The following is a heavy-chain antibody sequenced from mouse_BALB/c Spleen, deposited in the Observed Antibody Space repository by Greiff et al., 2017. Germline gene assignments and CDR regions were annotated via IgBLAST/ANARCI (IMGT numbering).Heavy chain of an antibody. CDR2: IDPANGNT. J-gene: IGHJ3*01. Sequence: VQLQQSGAELVKPGASVKLSCTASGFNIKDTYMHWVKQRPEQGLEWIGRIDPANGNTKYDPKFQGKATITADTSSNTAYLQLSSLTSEDTAVYYCARSNRITTAFAYWGQGTLVTVSA. CDR1: GFNIKDTY. D-gene: IGHD1-2*01. V-gene: IGHV14-3*02. CDR3: ARSNRITTAFAY.